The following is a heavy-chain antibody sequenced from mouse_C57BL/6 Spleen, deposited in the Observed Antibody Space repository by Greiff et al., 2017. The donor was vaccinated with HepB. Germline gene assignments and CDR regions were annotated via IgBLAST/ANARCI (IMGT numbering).Heavy chain of an antibody. Sequence: QVQLKESGAELVRPGTSVKMSCKASGYTFTNYWIGWAKQRPGHGLEWIGDIYPGGGYTNYNEKFKGKATLTADKSSSTAYMQFSSLTSEDSAIYFCALNYGSSPEPYIDYWGQGTTLTVSS. J-gene: IGHJ2*01. CDR2: IYPGGGYT. D-gene: IGHD1-1*01. CDR3: ALNYGSSPEPYIDY. V-gene: IGHV1-63*01. CDR1: GYTFTNYW.